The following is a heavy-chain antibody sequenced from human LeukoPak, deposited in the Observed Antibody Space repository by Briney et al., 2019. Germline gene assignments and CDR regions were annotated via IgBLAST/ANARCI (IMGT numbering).Heavy chain of an antibody. CDR3: ARDLNPTLYFDY. CDR2: IYHSGYT. J-gene: IGHJ4*02. V-gene: IGHV4-38-2*02. Sequence: SETLSLTCNVSGCSISSGYYWAWIRQAPGKGLEWIGSIYHSGYTHYNPSLKGRVTISVDTSKNDFSLKLSSVAAADTAIYYCARDLNPTLYFDYWGQGTLVTVSS. CDR1: GCSISSGYY.